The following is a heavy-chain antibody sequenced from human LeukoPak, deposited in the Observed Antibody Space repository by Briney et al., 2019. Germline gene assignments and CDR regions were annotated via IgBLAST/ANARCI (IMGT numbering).Heavy chain of an antibody. CDR3: AKETVAYEGAFDI. D-gene: IGHD2-21*01. J-gene: IGHJ3*02. CDR2: IYSGGST. V-gene: IGHV3-53*01. Sequence: GGSLRLSCAASGFTVSSNYMSWVRQAPGKGLEWVSVIYSGGSTYYADSVKGRFTISRDNAKNTLYLQMNSLRAEDTAVYYCAKETVAYEGAFDIWGQGTMVTVSS. CDR1: GFTVSSNY.